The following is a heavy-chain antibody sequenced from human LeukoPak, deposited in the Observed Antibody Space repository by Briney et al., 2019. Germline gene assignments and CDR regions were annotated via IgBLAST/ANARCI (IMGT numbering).Heavy chain of an antibody. Sequence: ASVKVSCKASGGTFSSYAISWVRQAPGQGLEWMGGIIPIFGTANYAQKFQGRVTITADESTSTAYMELSSLRSEDTAVYYCARSYYYDSSGLSYFDYWGQGTLVTVSS. CDR2: IIPIFGTA. J-gene: IGHJ4*02. CDR3: ARSYYYDSSGLSYFDY. D-gene: IGHD3-22*01. CDR1: GGTFSSYA. V-gene: IGHV1-69*13.